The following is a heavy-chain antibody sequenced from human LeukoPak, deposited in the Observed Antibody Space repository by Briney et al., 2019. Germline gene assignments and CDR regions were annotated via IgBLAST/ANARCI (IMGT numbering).Heavy chain of an antibody. Sequence: ASVKVSCKASGYIFSEYYLHWMRQAPGQGLEWMGWINPSSGNTNSAQQFQGRVTMTRDTSITTAYMDLSSLRSDDTAVYYCARARKEIGYDGWFDPWGQGTLVTVSS. V-gene: IGHV1-2*02. CDR3: ARARKEIGYDGWFDP. J-gene: IGHJ5*02. D-gene: IGHD5-12*01. CDR1: GYIFSEYY. CDR2: INPSSGNT.